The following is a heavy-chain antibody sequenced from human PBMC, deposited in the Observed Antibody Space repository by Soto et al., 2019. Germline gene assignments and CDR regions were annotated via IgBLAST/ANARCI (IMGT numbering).Heavy chain of an antibody. Sequence: QVQLVESGGGVVQPGRSLRLSCAASGFTFSSYGMHWVRQAPGKGLEWVAVIWYDGSNKYYADSVKGRFTISRDNSKNTMYLKMNSLRAEDTAVYYCARDYDSSGYPRYYFDYWGQGTLVTVSS. D-gene: IGHD3-22*01. J-gene: IGHJ4*02. CDR3: ARDYDSSGYPRYYFDY. CDR1: GFTFSSYG. CDR2: IWYDGSNK. V-gene: IGHV3-33*01.